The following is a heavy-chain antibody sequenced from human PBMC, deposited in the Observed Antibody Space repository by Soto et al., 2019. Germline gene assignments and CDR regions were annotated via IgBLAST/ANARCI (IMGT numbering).Heavy chain of an antibody. CDR2: ISHSGRT. CDR3: ARHQGSGYYFDY. D-gene: IGHD3-10*01. CDR1: GGSINSYY. V-gene: IGHV4-59*08. J-gene: IGHJ4*02. Sequence: SETLSLTCTVSGGSINSYYWSWIRRPPGKGLEWIGYISHSGRTNNNPSLKSRVTISVDTSKNQFSLKMTSVTAADTAVYYCARHQGSGYYFDYWGQGNLVTVSS.